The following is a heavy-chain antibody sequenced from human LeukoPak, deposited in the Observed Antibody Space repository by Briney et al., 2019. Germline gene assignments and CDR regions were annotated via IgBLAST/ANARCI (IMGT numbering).Heavy chain of an antibody. CDR2: MNPNNGNT. V-gene: IGHV1-8*01. J-gene: IGHJ4*02. Sequence: ASVKVSCKASGYTFTSYDINWARQATGQGLEWMGWMNPNNGNTGYAQKFQGRVTMTRNTSISTAYMELSSLRSEDTAVYYCARGSDIVVVVAAEYYFDYWGQGTLVTVPS. D-gene: IGHD2-15*01. CDR3: ARGSDIVVVVAAEYYFDY. CDR1: GYTFTSYD.